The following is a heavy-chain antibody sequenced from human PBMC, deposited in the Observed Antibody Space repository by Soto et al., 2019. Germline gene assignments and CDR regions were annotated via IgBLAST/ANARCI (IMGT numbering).Heavy chain of an antibody. J-gene: IGHJ4*02. Sequence: QVQVEEFGGGVVQPGRSLRLSCAGPTFTFSDFGFHWVRQAPGKGLEWVAMISYDGSDQYYGDSVQGRFTIYRDDSKTTVYLQMNSLRAEDTAMYYCAKSTYCNGGSCFPQYWGPGTLVTVSS. V-gene: IGHV3-30*18. D-gene: IGHD2-15*01. CDR3: AKSTYCNGGSCFPQY. CDR1: TFTFSDFG. CDR2: ISYDGSDQ.